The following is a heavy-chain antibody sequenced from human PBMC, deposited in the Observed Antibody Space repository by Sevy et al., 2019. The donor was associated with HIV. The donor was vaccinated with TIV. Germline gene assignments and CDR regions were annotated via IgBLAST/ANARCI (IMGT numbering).Heavy chain of an antibody. CDR1: GGTFSSYA. CDR3: ASNEGYYYGSGSSEAFDI. CDR2: IIPIFGTA. D-gene: IGHD3-10*01. J-gene: IGHJ3*02. V-gene: IGHV1-69*06. Sequence: ASVKVSCKASGGTFSSYAISWVRQARGQGLEWMGGIIPIFGTANYAQKFQGRVTITADKSTSTAYMELSSLRSEDTAVYYCASNEGYYYGSGSSEAFDIWGQGTMVTVSS.